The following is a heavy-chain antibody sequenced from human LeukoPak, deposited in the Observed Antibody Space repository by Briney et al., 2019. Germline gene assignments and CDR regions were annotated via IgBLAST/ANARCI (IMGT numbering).Heavy chain of an antibody. J-gene: IGHJ4*02. V-gene: IGHV3-48*02. D-gene: IGHD2-21*02. CDR2: ISHTSTII. CDR1: ALTFSRYS. Sequence: GGSLRLSCAASALTFSRYSMNWVRQAPGKGLEWVSYISHTSTIIYYADSVKGRFTISRDNAKNSVYLQMSSLRDEDTAVYYCVRDRDWSFDYWGQGTLVTVSS. CDR3: VRDRDWSFDY.